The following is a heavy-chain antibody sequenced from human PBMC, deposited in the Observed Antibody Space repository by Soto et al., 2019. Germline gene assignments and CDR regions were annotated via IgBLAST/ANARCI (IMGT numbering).Heavy chain of an antibody. J-gene: IGHJ6*02. CDR1: GSTFSSYA. D-gene: IGHD1-26*01. CDR2: ISYDGSNK. CDR3: ASVSSGSSRYYYYYYGMDV. Sequence: GGSLRLSCAASGSTFSSYAMHWVRQAPGKGLEWVAVISYDGSNKYYADSVKGRFTISRDNSKNTLYLQMNSLRAEDTAVYYCASVSSGSSRYYYYYYGMDVWGQGTTVTVSS. V-gene: IGHV3-30-3*01.